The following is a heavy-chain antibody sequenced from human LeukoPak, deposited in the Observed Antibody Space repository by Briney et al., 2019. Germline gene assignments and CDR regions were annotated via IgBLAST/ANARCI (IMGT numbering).Heavy chain of an antibody. D-gene: IGHD3-10*01. CDR1: GGSISSYY. CDR3: ARGTMVRGVIAEDDAFDI. V-gene: IGHV4-59*01. Sequence: SETLSLTCTVSGGSISSYYWSWIRQPPGKGLEWIGYIYYSGSTNYNPSLKSRVTISVDTSKNQFSLKLSSVTAADTAVYYCARGTMVRGVIAEDDAFDIWGQGTMVTVSS. CDR2: IYYSGST. J-gene: IGHJ3*02.